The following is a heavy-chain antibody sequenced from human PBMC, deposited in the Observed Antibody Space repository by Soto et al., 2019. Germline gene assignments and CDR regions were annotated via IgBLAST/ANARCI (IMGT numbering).Heavy chain of an antibody. CDR3: ARKLSQFCDS. D-gene: IGHD3-9*01. J-gene: IGHJ4*02. CDR2: IKPGTSDI. CDR1: GYKFGSAL. Sequence: GESLKISFKGVGYKFGSALICWVRQMPVKGLEWMGIIKPGTSDIRYSPSCRGHVTISADEAVSTAYLQWSSLKASDTAMYYCARKLSQFCDSLGQGTLVPVSP. V-gene: IGHV5-51*01.